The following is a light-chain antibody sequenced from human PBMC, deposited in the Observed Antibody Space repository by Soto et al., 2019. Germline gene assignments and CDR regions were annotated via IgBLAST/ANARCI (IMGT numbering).Light chain of an antibody. CDR1: SSDVGGYNY. CDR3: SSYTSSGTRV. J-gene: IGLJ1*01. CDR2: DVT. Sequence: QSALTQPASVSGSPGQSLTISCTGTSSDVGGYNYVSWYQQHPGKAPKLMIYDVTNGPSGVSNRFFGSKSGNTASLTISGLQAEDEADYYCSSYTSSGTRVFGTGTKVTVL. V-gene: IGLV2-14*01.